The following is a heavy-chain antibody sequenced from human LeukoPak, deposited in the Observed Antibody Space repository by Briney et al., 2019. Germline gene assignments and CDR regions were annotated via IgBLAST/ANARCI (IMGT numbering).Heavy chain of an antibody. D-gene: IGHD3-10*01. V-gene: IGHV4-4*09. CDR2: IYTSGST. CDR3: ARGRGAFDY. CDR1: GGSISSYY. Sequence: SETLSLTCTVSGGSISSYYWSWIRQPPGKGLEWIGYIYTSGSTNYNPSLKSRVTISVDTSKNQFSLKLSSETAADTAVYYCARGRGAFDYWGQGTLVTVSS. J-gene: IGHJ4*02.